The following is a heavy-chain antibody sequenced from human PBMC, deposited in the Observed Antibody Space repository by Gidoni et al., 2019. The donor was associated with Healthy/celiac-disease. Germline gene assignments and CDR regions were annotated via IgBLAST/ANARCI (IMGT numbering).Heavy chain of an antibody. V-gene: IGHV3-33*01. CDR2: IWYDGSNK. J-gene: IGHJ6*02. CDR3: ARDRRGRIAAPNYYGMDV. Sequence: QVQLVESGGGVVQPGRSLRRSCSASGFTFSSYGLHGRRQATGKGLEWVAVIWYDGSNKYYADSVKGRFTISRDNSKNTLYLQMNSLRAEDTAVYYCARDRRGRIAAPNYYGMDVWGQGTTVTVSS. CDR1: GFTFSSYG. D-gene: IGHD6-13*01.